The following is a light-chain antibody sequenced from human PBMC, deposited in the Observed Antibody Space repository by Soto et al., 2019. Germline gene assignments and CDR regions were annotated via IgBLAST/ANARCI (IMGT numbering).Light chain of an antibody. V-gene: IGLV2-14*01. Sequence: QSVLTQPASVSGSAGQSITISCSGTMRDVGAYNLVSWYQQHPGTAPKLIMYEVRNRPSGISSRFSGSRPGNTASLTISGLQSEDEGDYHCSAYTARSTLVFGGGTKVTGL. J-gene: IGLJ3*02. CDR2: EVR. CDR3: SAYTARSTLV. CDR1: MRDVGAYNL.